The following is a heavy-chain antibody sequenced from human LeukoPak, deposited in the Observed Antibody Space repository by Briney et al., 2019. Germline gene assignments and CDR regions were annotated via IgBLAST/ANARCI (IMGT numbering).Heavy chain of an antibody. D-gene: IGHD3-10*01. CDR2: IYYSGRT. CDR1: GGSISSYY. Sequence: SETLSLTCTVSGGSISSYYWSWIRQPPGKGLEWIGYIYYSGRTNYNPSLKSRVTISVDTSKNQFSLKLSSVTAADTAVYYCARRRGYYGSGSFLYFDYWGQGTLVTVSS. V-gene: IGHV4-59*01. CDR3: ARRRGYYGSGSFLYFDY. J-gene: IGHJ4*02.